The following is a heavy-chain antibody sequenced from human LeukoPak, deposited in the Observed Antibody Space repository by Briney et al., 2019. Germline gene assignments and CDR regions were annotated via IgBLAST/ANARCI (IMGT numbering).Heavy chain of an antibody. Sequence: GGSLRLSCAASGFTFSSYAMSWVRQAPGKGLEWVSAISGSGGSTYYADSVKGRFTISRDNSKNTLYLQMNSLRAEDTAIYYCARSPYYYDSSGYIFDYWGQGTLVTVSS. CDR2: ISGSGGST. CDR1: GFTFSSYA. V-gene: IGHV3-23*01. J-gene: IGHJ4*02. CDR3: ARSPYYYDSSGYIFDY. D-gene: IGHD3-22*01.